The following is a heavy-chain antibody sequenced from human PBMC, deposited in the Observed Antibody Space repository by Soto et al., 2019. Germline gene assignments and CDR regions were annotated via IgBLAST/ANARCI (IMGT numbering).Heavy chain of an antibody. CDR2: ISAYNGNT. CDR1: GYTFISYG. CDR3: AREGYYYDSSGEGSYYYYGMDV. D-gene: IGHD3-22*01. Sequence: ASVKVSCKASGYTFISYGTTWVRQAPGQGLEWMGWISAYNGNTNYPQNLQGRVTMTSDTSTSTAYMELRSLRSDDTAVYYCAREGYYYDSSGEGSYYYYGMDVWGQGTTVTVSS. J-gene: IGHJ6*02. V-gene: IGHV1-18*01.